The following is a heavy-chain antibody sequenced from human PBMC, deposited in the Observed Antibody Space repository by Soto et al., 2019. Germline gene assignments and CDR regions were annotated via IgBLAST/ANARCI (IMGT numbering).Heavy chain of an antibody. V-gene: IGHV4-28*01. J-gene: IGHJ4*02. CDR2: IYYSGTS. Sequence: QVQLQESGPGLVKPSDTLSLTCAVSGYSITSSNWWGWIRQPPGKGLEWIGYIYYSGTSYYSPSLNIRVYMWVASSQAQFSLWLPSVTAVDTAVYSCARRELQGPIHFWGQGTLVTVSS. D-gene: IGHD1-26*01. CDR1: GYSITSSNW. CDR3: ARRELQGPIHF.